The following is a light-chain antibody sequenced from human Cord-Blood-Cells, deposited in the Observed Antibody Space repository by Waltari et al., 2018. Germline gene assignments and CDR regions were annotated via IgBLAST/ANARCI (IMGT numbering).Light chain of an antibody. CDR2: DVS. V-gene: IGLV2-11*01. J-gene: IGLJ3*02. CDR3: CSYAGSYTWV. Sequence: QSALTQPRSVSGSPGQSVTISCTGTSSDVGGYNYVSWDQQHPRKAPNIMIYDVSKRPSGVPDRFSGSKSGNTASLTISGLQAEDEADYYCCSYAGSYTWVFGGGTKLTVL. CDR1: SSDVGGYNY.